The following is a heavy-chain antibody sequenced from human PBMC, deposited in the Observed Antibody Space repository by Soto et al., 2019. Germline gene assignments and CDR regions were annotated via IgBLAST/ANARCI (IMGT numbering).Heavy chain of an antibody. CDR1: GYTFTSYG. Sequence: QVQLVQSGAEVKKPGASVKVSCKASGYTFTSYGISWVRQAPGQGLEWMGWISAYNGNTNYAQKFQGRVTMTADTSARSSYMELRSLRSDDTTVYYCARGGKNCTNGVCSFYGMDAWGQGTKVAVSS. CDR3: ARGGKNCTNGVCSFYGMDA. V-gene: IGHV1-18*01. CDR2: ISAYNGNT. D-gene: IGHD2-8*01. J-gene: IGHJ6*02.